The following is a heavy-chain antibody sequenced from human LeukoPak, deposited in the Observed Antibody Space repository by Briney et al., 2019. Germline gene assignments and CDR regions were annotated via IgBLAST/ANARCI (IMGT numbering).Heavy chain of an antibody. Sequence: GGSLRLSRAASGFTFSGYSVSWVRQAPGKGLEWVSSISRSSSYIYYADSVKGRLTISRDNAKNSLYLQMNSLRVDDTAVYYCAGGLLEAQGWLQWLGTVYSMDVWGQGTPVTVSS. CDR3: AGGLLEAQGWLQWLGTVYSMDV. CDR1: GFTFSGYS. V-gene: IGHV3-21*04. D-gene: IGHD5-24*01. CDR2: ISRSSSYI. J-gene: IGHJ6*02.